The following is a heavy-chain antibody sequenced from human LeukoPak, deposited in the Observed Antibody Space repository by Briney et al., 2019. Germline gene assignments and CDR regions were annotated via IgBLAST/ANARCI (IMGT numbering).Heavy chain of an antibody. CDR3: ARPGPDAFDI. J-gene: IGHJ3*02. V-gene: IGHV3-30*02. CDR1: GFTFSSYG. Sequence: EPGGSLRLSCAASGFTFSSYGMHWVRQAPGKGLEWVAFIRYDGSNKYYADSVKGRFTISRDNSKNTLYLQMNSLRAEDTAVYYCARPGPDAFDIWGQGTMVTVSS. D-gene: IGHD1-14*01. CDR2: IRYDGSNK.